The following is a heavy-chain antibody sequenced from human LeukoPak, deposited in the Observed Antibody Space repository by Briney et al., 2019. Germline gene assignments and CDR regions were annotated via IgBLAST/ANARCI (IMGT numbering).Heavy chain of an antibody. V-gene: IGHV1-18*01. D-gene: IGHD5-12*01. CDR1: GGTFSSYA. CDR3: VRWLPDY. Sequence: EASVKVSCKASGGTFSSYAISWVRQAPGQGLEWMGWISAYNGNTNYAQKFQGRVTMTTDTSASTAYMELKSLRSDDTAVYYCVRWLPDYWGQGTLVTVSS. J-gene: IGHJ4*02. CDR2: ISAYNGNT.